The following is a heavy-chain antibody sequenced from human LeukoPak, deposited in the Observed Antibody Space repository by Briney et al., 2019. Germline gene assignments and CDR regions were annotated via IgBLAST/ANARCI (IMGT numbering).Heavy chain of an antibody. V-gene: IGHV4-38-2*02. CDR3: ARQGGSGSYYNRYYYYYYYMDV. Sequence: PSETLSLTCNVSGYSISSGYFWGWVRQPPGKGLEWIGEINHSGSTNYNPSLKSRVTISVDTSKNQFSLKLSSVTAADTAVYYCARQGGSGSYYNRYYYYYYYMDVWGKGTTVTISS. D-gene: IGHD3-10*01. CDR2: INHSGST. CDR1: GYSISSGYF. J-gene: IGHJ6*03.